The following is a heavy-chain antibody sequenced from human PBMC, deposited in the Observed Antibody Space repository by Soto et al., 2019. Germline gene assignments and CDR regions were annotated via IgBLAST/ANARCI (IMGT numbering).Heavy chain of an antibody. CDR3: ARLGAAADHYSYYGMDV. J-gene: IGHJ6*02. D-gene: IGHD6-13*01. CDR1: GYTVTSYY. Sequence: ASVKVSCKASGYTVTSYYMHLVRQAPVRVLELRVIINPSFGSTSYSQKFQGRVTITVDTSTITFYMELIIVISDDTAVYYCARLGAAADHYSYYGMDVWGQGTTVTVSS. CDR2: INPSFGST. V-gene: IGHV1-46*01.